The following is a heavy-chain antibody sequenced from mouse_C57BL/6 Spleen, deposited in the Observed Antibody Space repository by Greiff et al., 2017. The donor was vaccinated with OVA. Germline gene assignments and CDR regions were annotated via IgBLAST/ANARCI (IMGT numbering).Heavy chain of an antibody. V-gene: IGHV1-42*01. CDR3: AYGSSWFAY. D-gene: IGHD1-1*01. CDR1: GYSFTGYY. J-gene: IGHJ3*01. Sequence: LVESGPELVKPGASVKISCKASGYSFTGYYMNWVKQSPEKSLEWIGEINPSTGGTTYNQKFKAKATLTVDKSSSTAYMQLKSLTSEDSAVYYCAYGSSWFAYWGQGTLVTVSA. CDR2: INPSTGGT.